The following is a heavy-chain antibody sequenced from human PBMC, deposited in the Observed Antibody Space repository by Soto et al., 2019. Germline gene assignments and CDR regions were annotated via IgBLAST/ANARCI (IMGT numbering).Heavy chain of an antibody. CDR2: ISKEGNK. CDR3: AREDESSGHAGTFQH. Sequence: PGXSLRLSCAASGFTFRSYVLHWVRQTPGKGLEWVGLISKEGNKQYADAVKDRFAISRDNSKNELNLEMNSLRPEDTALYYCAREDESSGHAGTFQHWGQGTLVPVS. CDR1: GFTFRSYV. D-gene: IGHD3-22*01. V-gene: IGHV3-30*09. J-gene: IGHJ1*01.